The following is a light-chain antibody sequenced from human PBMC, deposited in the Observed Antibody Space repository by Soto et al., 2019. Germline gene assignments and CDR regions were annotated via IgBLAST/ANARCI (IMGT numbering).Light chain of an antibody. Sequence: EIVLTQSPATLSSFPGDRVTLSCRASQAVNTRLAWYQHKPGQAPRLLIYLASNRATDIPDRFSGGGSGTDFTLTISRLEPEDFAVYYCQRYNRWPLSFGPGTKVDIK. CDR3: QRYNRWPLS. CDR1: QAVNTR. CDR2: LAS. V-gene: IGKV3D-11*01. J-gene: IGKJ3*01.